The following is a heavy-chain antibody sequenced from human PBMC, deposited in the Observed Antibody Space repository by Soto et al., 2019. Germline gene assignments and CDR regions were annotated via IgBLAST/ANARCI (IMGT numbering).Heavy chain of an antibody. V-gene: IGHV1-2*02. CDR1: GYTFTGYY. Sequence: ASVKVSCKASGYTFTGYYMHWVRQAPGQGLECLGWINPNSGVTNYAQKFQGRVTMISDTSISTAYMELSRLRSDDTAVYYCARETVMLVAATGHDAFDIWGQGTMVTVS. CDR2: INPNSGVT. J-gene: IGHJ3*02. CDR3: ARETVMLVAATGHDAFDI. D-gene: IGHD2-15*01.